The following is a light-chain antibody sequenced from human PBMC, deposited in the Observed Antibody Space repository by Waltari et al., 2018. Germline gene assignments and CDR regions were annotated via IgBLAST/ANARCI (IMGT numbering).Light chain of an antibody. CDR3: QQYYSTPLT. V-gene: IGKV4-1*01. CDR2: WAS. CDR1: QSLLYSSNNKNS. J-gene: IGKJ4*01. Sequence: DIVMTQSPDSLAVSLGARATINCKSSQSLLYSSNNKNSLAWYQQKPGQPPKLLIYWASSRESGGPDRFSASGSGTDFTLTISRLQAEDVAVYYCQQYYSTPLTFGGGTKVEIK.